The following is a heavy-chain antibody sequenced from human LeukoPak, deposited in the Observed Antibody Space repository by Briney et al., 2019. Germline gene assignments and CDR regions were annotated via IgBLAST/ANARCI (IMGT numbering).Heavy chain of an antibody. J-gene: IGHJ4*02. D-gene: IGHD2/OR15-2a*01. CDR1: GFTFNYSW. V-gene: IGHV3-7*01. CDR3: ARVGIDYLASYHFDF. CDR2: IKQHGSEK. Sequence: GESLKISCAASGFTFNYSWMGWVRQAPGKGLEWVANIKQHGSEKHYVDSVKGRFTISRDNAKNSLYLQMNSLRAEDTAVYYCARVGIDYLASYHFDFWGQGTLVTVSS.